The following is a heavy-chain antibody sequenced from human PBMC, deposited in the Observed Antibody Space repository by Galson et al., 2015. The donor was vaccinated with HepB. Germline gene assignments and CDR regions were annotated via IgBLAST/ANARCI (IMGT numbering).Heavy chain of an antibody. CDR2: ISGRGGST. D-gene: IGHD5-18*01. J-gene: IGHJ6*02. CDR1: GFTFSSYA. V-gene: IGHV3-23*01. CDR3: GKDPVRASYRPYGMDV. Sequence: SLRLSCAASGFTFSSYAMSWVRQAPGKGLEWVSSISGRGGSTYYADSVKGRFTMSRDNSKKMVYLHRNSLRAEDTALYYCGKDPVRASYRPYGMDVWGQGTTFTVSS.